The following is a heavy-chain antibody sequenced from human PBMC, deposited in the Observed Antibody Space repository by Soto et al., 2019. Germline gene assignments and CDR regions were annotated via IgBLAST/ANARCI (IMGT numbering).Heavy chain of an antibody. Sequence: GGSLRLSCAASGFTFSSYAMHWVRQAPGKGLEWVAVISYDGSNKYYADSVKGRFTISRDNSKNTLYLQMNSLRAEDTAVYYSARGNYDYGEQQMGYWGQGTLVTVYS. CDR3: ARGNYDYGEQQMGY. J-gene: IGHJ4*02. CDR1: GFTFSSYA. CDR2: ISYDGSNK. D-gene: IGHD4-17*01. V-gene: IGHV3-30-3*01.